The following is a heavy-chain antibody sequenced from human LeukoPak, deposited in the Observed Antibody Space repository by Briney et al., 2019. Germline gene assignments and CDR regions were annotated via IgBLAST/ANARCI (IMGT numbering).Heavy chain of an antibody. CDR3: ARRRLYFGDTFDY. CDR1: GGSFSGYY. Sequence: PSETLSLTCAVYGGSFSGYYWSWIRQPPGKGLEWIGEINHSGSTNYNPSLKSRVTISVDTSKNQFSLKLSSVTAADTAVYYCARRRLYFGDTFDYWGQGTLVTVSS. V-gene: IGHV4-34*01. D-gene: IGHD3-9*01. CDR2: INHSGST. J-gene: IGHJ4*02.